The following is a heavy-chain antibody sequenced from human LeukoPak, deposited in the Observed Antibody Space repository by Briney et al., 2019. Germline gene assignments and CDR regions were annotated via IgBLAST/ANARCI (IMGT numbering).Heavy chain of an antibody. CDR3: ARLMSRGYSGHDAFDI. Sequence: SETLSLTCTVSGGSISSYYWSWIRQPPGKGLEWIGYIYYSGSTNYNPSLKSRVTISVDTSKNQFSLKLSSVTAADTAVYYCARLMSRGYSGHDAFDIWGQGTMVTVSS. V-gene: IGHV4-59*08. D-gene: IGHD5-12*01. CDR2: IYYSGST. J-gene: IGHJ3*02. CDR1: GGSISSYY.